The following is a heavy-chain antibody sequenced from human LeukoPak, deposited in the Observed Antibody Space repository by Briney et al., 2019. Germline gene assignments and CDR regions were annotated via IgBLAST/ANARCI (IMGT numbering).Heavy chain of an antibody. J-gene: IGHJ3*02. Sequence: GGSLRLSCAASGFTFRSYSMNWVRQAPGKGLEWVAYISSSSSSTIYYADSVKGRFTISRDNAKNSLYLQMNSLRAEDTAVYYCARAGEKYYDILTGYYTPDAFDIWGQGTMVTVSS. CDR2: ISSSSSSTI. V-gene: IGHV3-48*01. D-gene: IGHD3-9*01. CDR1: GFTFRSYS. CDR3: ARAGEKYYDILTGYYTPDAFDI.